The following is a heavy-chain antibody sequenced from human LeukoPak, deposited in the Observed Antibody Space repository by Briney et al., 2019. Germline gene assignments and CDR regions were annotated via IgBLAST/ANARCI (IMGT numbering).Heavy chain of an antibody. CDR2: IKQDGSEK. CDR3: ARGHSSSPNWFDP. D-gene: IGHD6-13*01. Sequence: GGSLRLSCAASGFAFSSYWMSWVRQAPGKGLEWVASIKQDGSEKYYVDSVKGRFTISRDNAKNSLYLQMNSLRAEDTTVYYCARGHSSSPNWFDPWGQGTLVTVSS. V-gene: IGHV3-7*04. J-gene: IGHJ5*02. CDR1: GFAFSSYW.